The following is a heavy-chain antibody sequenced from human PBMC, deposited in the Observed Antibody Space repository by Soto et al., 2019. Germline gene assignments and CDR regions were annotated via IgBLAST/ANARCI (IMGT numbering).Heavy chain of an antibody. Sequence: SETLSLTCTVSGGYISSYYWSWIRQPPGKGLEWIGYIYYRGSTDYNPSLKRRVTISVDTSKNQLSLKLSSVTAADTAVYYCARGFSGWYYFDYWGQGTRVTVSS. V-gene: IGHV4-59*01. J-gene: IGHJ4*02. CDR2: IYYRGST. CDR1: GGYISSYY. CDR3: ARGFSGWYYFDY. D-gene: IGHD6-19*01.